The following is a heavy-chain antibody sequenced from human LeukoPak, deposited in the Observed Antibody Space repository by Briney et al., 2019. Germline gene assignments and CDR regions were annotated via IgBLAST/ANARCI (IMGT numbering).Heavy chain of an antibody. CDR1: GLTFNNYA. CDR3: ARVRRNQYSLRAAGAFVI. J-gene: IGHJ3*02. Sequence: GGSLRLSCAASGLTFNNYATHWVRQAPGKGLECVAAISYDGSKKYCADSMKGRFTISRDNTQNTLYLQMNSLQPEDTAVYYCARVRRNQYSLRAAGAFVIWGQGTRVTVSS. D-gene: IGHD2-21*01. CDR2: ISYDGSKK. V-gene: IGHV3-30*04.